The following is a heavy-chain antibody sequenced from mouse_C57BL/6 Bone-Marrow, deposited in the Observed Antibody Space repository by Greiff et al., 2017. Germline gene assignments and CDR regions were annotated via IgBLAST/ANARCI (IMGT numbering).Heavy chain of an antibody. Sequence: VQLQQSGAELVKPGASVKLSCTASGFNIKDYYMHWVKQRTEQGLEWIGRIDPEDGETKSAPNFQGKATITADTSSNTAYRQHSSLTSEDTDVEYCDSRDVRYFDVWGRGTTVTVSS. D-gene: IGHD2-13*01. V-gene: IGHV14-2*01. CDR2: IDPEDGET. CDR3: DSRDVRYFDV. CDR1: GFNIKDYY. J-gene: IGHJ1*03.